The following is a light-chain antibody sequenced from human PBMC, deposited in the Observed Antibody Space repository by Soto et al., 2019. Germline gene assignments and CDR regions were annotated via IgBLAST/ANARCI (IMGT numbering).Light chain of an antibody. V-gene: IGKV3-20*01. J-gene: IGKJ1*01. CDR3: QQFGALGT. Sequence: EVVLTQSPGTLSLSPGERATLPCRTSQTVSSSFLAWYQQKPGQAPRLLLFDASNRPTDIPDRFSGSGSGTDFTLTIGRLEPEDFAVCCWQQFGALGTFGQGTKVEIK. CDR2: DAS. CDR1: QTVSSSF.